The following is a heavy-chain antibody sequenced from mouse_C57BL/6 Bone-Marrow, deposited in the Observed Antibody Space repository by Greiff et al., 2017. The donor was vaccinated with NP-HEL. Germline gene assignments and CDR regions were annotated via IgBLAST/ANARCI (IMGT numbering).Heavy chain of an antibody. CDR2: ISYDGSN. CDR1: GYSITSGYY. Sequence: EVQLVESGPGLVKPSQSLSLTCSVTGYSITSGYYWNWIRQFPGNKLEWMGYISYDGSNNYNPSLKNRISITRDTSKNQFFLKLNSVTTEDTATYYCANSFAYWGQGTLVTVSA. J-gene: IGHJ3*01. CDR3: ANSFAY. V-gene: IGHV3-6*01. D-gene: IGHD1-3*01.